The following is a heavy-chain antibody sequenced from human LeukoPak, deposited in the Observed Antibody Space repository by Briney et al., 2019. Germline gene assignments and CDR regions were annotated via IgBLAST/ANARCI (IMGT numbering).Heavy chain of an antibody. CDR1: GGSISDGGYY. J-gene: IGHJ4*02. Sequence: PSETLSLTCTVSGGSISDGGYYWGWIRQHRGKGLEWIAYIYYSGTTFYSPALQSRVTISVDTSDNKFSLKLKSLTAADTAVYYCARGGDRRGFDYWGQGTLVTVSS. V-gene: IGHV4-31*03. CDR3: ARGGDRRGFDY. D-gene: IGHD1-14*01. CDR2: IYYSGTT.